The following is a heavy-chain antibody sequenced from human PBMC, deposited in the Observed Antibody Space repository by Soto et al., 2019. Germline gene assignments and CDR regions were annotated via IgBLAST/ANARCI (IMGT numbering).Heavy chain of an antibody. CDR3: ARGMAAGAARGMDV. CDR2: INPNSGGT. Sequence: QVQLVQSGAEVKKPGASVKVSCKASGYTFTGYYMHWVRQAPGQGLEWMGWINPNSGGTNYAQKFQGWVTMTRDTSISPAYMEMSRLRSDDTAVYYCARGMAAGAARGMDVWGQGTTVTVSS. D-gene: IGHD6-13*01. V-gene: IGHV1-2*04. J-gene: IGHJ6*02. CDR1: GYTFTGYY.